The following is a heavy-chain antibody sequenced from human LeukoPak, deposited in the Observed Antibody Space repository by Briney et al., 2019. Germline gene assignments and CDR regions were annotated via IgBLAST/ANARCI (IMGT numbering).Heavy chain of an antibody. CDR2: IYYSGST. CDR1: GGSISSYY. D-gene: IGHD1-26*01. Sequence: SETLSLTCTVSGGSISSYYWSWLRQPPGKGPEGIGYIYYSGSTNYNPSLKSRVTISVDTSKNQFSLKLSSVTAADTAVYYCARRDDREGAVVDPWGQGTLVTVSS. V-gene: IGHV4-59*08. J-gene: IGHJ5*02. CDR3: ARRDDREGAVVDP.